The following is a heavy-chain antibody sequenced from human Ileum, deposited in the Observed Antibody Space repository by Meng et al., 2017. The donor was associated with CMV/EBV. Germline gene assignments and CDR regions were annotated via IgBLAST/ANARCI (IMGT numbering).Heavy chain of an antibody. J-gene: IGHJ4*02. Sequence: LPASGSSSVNPSPPISLHCTLTVDGISSGVYCSRCIRQSPGQSMEWIGINYHIGSNYYHPSLKRRHIISVDTSNNQFSLKLSSVTAADTAVYFCARGVNYYPMSGYKYYDQWGQGTLVTVSS. CDR3: ARGVNYYPMSGYKYYDQ. CDR2: NYHIGSN. V-gene: IGHV4-30-4*08. CDR1: VDGISSGVYC. D-gene: IGHD5-12*01.